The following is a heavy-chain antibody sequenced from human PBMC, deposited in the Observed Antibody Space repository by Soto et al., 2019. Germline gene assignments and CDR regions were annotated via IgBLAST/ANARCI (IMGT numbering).Heavy chain of an antibody. CDR3: ARGLGLYYFDY. Sequence: QVQLVQSGAEVKKPGASVKVSYKASGYTFTSYAMHWVRQAPGQRLEWMGWINAGNGNTKYSQKFQGRVTITRDTSASTVYMELSSLRSEDTAVYYCARGLGLYYFDYWGQGTLVTVSS. CDR1: GYTFTSYA. D-gene: IGHD1-26*01. V-gene: IGHV1-3*01. J-gene: IGHJ4*02. CDR2: INAGNGNT.